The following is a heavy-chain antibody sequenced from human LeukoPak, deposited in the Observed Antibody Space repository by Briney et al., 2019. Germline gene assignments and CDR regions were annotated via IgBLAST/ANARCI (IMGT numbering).Heavy chain of an antibody. CDR1: GFTFSSYS. CDR3: ARVRPYYDILTGYLDY. Sequence: GGSLRLSCAASGFTFSSYSMNWVRQAPGKGLEWVSYISSSSSTIYYADSVKGRFTISRDNPKNSLYLQMNSLRDEDTAVYYCARVRPYYDILTGYLDYWGQGTLITVSS. D-gene: IGHD3-9*01. V-gene: IGHV3-48*02. CDR2: ISSSSSTI. J-gene: IGHJ4*02.